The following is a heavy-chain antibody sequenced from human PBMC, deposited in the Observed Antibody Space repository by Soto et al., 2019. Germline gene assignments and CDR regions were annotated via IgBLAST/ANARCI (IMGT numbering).Heavy chain of an antibody. Sequence: QDQLVQSGAEVKKPGSSVKVSCKATGDIFSRSAISWVRQAPGQGLEWMGATVPALGRADYARTFQARLTISADDSNRTAYMELRRLTFDDTAVYFCARGSAWYGDTWGQGTLITVSS. CDR2: TVPALGRA. D-gene: IGHD6-19*01. J-gene: IGHJ5*02. CDR1: GDIFSRSA. V-gene: IGHV1-69*11. CDR3: ARGSAWYGDT.